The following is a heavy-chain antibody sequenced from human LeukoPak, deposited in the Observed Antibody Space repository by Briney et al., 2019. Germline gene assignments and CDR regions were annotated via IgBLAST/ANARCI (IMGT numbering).Heavy chain of an antibody. V-gene: IGHV3-7*03. CDR1: GLTFSDYW. Sequence: PGGSLRLSCAASGLTFSDYWMYWVRQAPGKGLEWVANIKHDGSEKYYVDSVKGRFTISRDNGKNSLYLQMNSLRAEDTAVYYCARDLGHFGSGSYYGYWGQGILVTVSS. J-gene: IGHJ4*02. CDR2: IKHDGSEK. CDR3: ARDLGHFGSGSYYGY. D-gene: IGHD3-10*01.